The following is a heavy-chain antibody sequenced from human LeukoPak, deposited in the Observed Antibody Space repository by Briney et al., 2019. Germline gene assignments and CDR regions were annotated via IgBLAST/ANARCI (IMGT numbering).Heavy chain of an antibody. Sequence: PGGSLRLSCAASGFTFSSYAMSWLRQAPGKGLEWVSAISENGGTTYYADSVKGRSTISRDNSKNTLSLQLNSLRAEDTAVYYCAKEGPTGTTKFVYWGQGTLVTVSS. CDR2: ISENGGTT. V-gene: IGHV3-23*01. CDR1: GFTFSSYA. D-gene: IGHD1-1*01. CDR3: AKEGPTGTTKFVY. J-gene: IGHJ4*02.